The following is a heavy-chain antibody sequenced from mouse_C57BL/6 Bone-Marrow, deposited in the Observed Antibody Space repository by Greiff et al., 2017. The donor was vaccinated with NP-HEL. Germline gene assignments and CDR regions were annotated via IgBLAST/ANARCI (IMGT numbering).Heavy chain of an antibody. D-gene: IGHD1-1*01. V-gene: IGHV1-26*01. CDR2: INPNNGGT. CDR3: ARGDYYGSSPTEYFDV. J-gene: IGHJ1*03. Sequence: VQLQQSGPELVKPGASVKISCKASGYTFTDYYMNWVKQSHGKSLEWIGDINPNNGGTSYNQKFKGKATLTVDKSSSTAYMELRSLTSEDSAVYYCARGDYYGSSPTEYFDVGGTGTTVTVAS. CDR1: GYTFTDYY.